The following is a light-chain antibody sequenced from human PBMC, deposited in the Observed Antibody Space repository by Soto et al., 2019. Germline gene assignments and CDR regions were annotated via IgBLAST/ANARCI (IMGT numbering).Light chain of an antibody. CDR3: CSYAGSSPV. CDR1: SSDVGSYNL. Sequence: QSVLTQPASVSGSPGQSITISCTGTSSDVGSYNLVSWYQQHPGKAPKLMIYEGSKRPSVVSNRFSGSKSGNTASLTISGLQAEDEADYYCCSYAGSSPVFGGGTKLTVL. CDR2: EGS. V-gene: IGLV2-23*01. J-gene: IGLJ2*01.